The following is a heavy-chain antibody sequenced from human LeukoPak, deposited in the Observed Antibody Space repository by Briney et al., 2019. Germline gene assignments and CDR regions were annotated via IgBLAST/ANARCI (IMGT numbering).Heavy chain of an antibody. V-gene: IGHV1-18*01. CDR2: ISAYNGNT. J-gene: IGHJ1*01. D-gene: IGHD6-13*01. CDR1: GYTFTSYG. Sequence: ASVTVSRKASGYTFTSYGISWVRQAPGQGLEWMGWISAYNGNTNYAQKLQGRVTMTTDTSTSTAYMELRSLRSDDTTVYYCARYDVAAAPYFQHCGQGTLVTVSS. CDR3: ARYDVAAAPYFQH.